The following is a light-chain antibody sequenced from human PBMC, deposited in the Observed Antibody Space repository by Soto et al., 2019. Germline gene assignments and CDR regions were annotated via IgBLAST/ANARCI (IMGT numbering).Light chain of an antibody. V-gene: IGKV3-20*01. CDR3: QYYYESSP. CDR1: QSVSTNQ. CDR2: GAS. J-gene: IGKJ4*01. Sequence: IVLTLSAGTLSLSPGERATLSCRASQSVSTNQLAWYQQKPGQAPRLLIYGASSRATGIADRFSGSGSGTDFTLTISRLEPEDFAVYYCQYYYESSPFGRGTKVDIK.